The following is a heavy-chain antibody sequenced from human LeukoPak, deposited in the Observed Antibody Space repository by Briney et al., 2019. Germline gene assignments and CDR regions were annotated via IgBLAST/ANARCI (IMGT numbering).Heavy chain of an antibody. CDR3: ARASVTTSYYYYGMDV. CDR2: IYYCGST. Sequence: SETLSLTCTLSCGFISSYYWSWIRHPPGKGLECIGYIYYCGSTNYNPSLKSRVTISVDTSKNQYSLKLSSVTAADTAVYYCARASVTTSYYYYGMDVWGQGTTVTVSS. V-gene: IGHV4-59*01. D-gene: IGHD4-11*01. J-gene: IGHJ6*02. CDR1: CGFISSYY.